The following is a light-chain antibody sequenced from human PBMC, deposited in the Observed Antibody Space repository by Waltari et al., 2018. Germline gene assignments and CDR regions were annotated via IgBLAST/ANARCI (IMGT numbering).Light chain of an antibody. CDR2: EGT. Sequence: QSALTQPASVSGSPGQSITISCTGSTSDVGGYNLVSYLQFPNKAPQLIIYEGTRRPSGVSSRFSASKSGNTASLTISGLQAEDEALYFCSSYARSDNSVLFGGGTQLSVL. V-gene: IGLV2-23*01. J-gene: IGLJ2*01. CDR1: TSDVGGYNL. CDR3: SSYARSDNSVL.